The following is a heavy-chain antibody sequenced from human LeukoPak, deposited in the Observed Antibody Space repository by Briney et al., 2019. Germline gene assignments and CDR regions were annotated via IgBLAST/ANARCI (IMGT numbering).Heavy chain of an antibody. V-gene: IGHV3-21*01. Sequence: PGGSLRLSCAASGCTFSSYSMNWVRQAPGKGLEWVSSISSSSSYIYYADSVKGRFTISRDNAKNSLYLQMNSLRAEDTAVYYCARGAAREWELRGWFDPWGQGTLVTVSS. D-gene: IGHD1-26*01. J-gene: IGHJ5*02. CDR2: ISSSSSYI. CDR3: ARGAAREWELRGWFDP. CDR1: GCTFSSYS.